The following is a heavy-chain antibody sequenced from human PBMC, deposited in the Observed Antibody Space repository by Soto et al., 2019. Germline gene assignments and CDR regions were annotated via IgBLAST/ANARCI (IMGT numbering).Heavy chain of an antibody. Sequence: ASVKVSCKVSGYTLTELSMHWVRQAPGKGLEWMGGFDPEDGETIYAQKFQGRVTMTEDTSTDTAYMELSSLRSEDTAVYYCATATDPESGSFYFDEWGQGTLVTVSS. J-gene: IGHJ4*02. D-gene: IGHD1-26*01. CDR1: GYTLTELS. V-gene: IGHV1-24*01. CDR2: FDPEDGET. CDR3: ATATDPESGSFYFDE.